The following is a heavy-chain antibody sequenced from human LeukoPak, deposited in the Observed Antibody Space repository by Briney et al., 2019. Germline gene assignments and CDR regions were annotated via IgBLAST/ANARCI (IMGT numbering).Heavy chain of an antibody. V-gene: IGHV1-24*01. CDR2: FDPEDGET. CDR1: GYTLTKLS. CDR3: ATVELERRGYYYYYYMDV. J-gene: IGHJ6*03. D-gene: IGHD1-1*01. Sequence: ASVKVSCKVSGYTLTKLSMHWVRQAPGKGLEWMGGFDPEDGETIYAQKFQGRVTMTEDTSTDTAYMELSSLRSEDTAVYYCATVELERRGYYYYYYMDVWGKGTTVTISS.